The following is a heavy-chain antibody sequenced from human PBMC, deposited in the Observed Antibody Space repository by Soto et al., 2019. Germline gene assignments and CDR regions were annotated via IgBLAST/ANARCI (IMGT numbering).Heavy chain of an antibody. CDR2: IYYSGST. V-gene: IGHV4-30-4*01. J-gene: IGHJ6*02. CDR1: GGSISSGDYY. Sequence: PSETLSLTCTVSGGSISSGDYYWSWIRQPPGKGLEWIGYIYYSGSTYYNPSLKSRVTISVDTSKNQFSLELSSVTAADTAVYYCARASTWDCSSTSCYLASDYYYGMDVWGQGTTVTVSS. CDR3: ARASTWDCSSTSCYLASDYYYGMDV. D-gene: IGHD2-2*01.